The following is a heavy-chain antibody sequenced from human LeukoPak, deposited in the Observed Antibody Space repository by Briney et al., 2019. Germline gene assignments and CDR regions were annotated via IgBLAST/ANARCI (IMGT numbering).Heavy chain of an antibody. CDR1: GGSVSNGSYY. D-gene: IGHD1-26*01. CDR2: IYYSGST. Sequence: SETLSLTCTVSGGSVSNGSYYWSWIRQPPGKGLEWIGYIYYSGSTNYNPSLKSRVTMSVDTSKNQFSLNLTSVTAADTAVYYCASDYSDYYLDYWGQGTLVTVSS. J-gene: IGHJ4*02. CDR3: ASDYSDYYLDY. V-gene: IGHV4-61*01.